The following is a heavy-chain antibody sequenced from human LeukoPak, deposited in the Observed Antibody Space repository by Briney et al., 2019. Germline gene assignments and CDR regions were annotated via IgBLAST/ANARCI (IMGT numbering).Heavy chain of an antibody. Sequence: GGSLRLSCAASGFTFSNYWMHWVRQAPGKGLVWVSHINTDGSSTSYADSVKGRFTISRDNAKNTLYLQMNSLRAEDTAVYYCARDSLGIELDYWGQGTLVTVSS. CDR3: ARDSLGIELDY. J-gene: IGHJ4*02. CDR1: GFTFSNYW. D-gene: IGHD3-16*01. V-gene: IGHV3-74*01. CDR2: INTDGSST.